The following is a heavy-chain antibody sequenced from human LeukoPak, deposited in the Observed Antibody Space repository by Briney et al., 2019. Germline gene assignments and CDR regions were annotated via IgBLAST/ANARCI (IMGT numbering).Heavy chain of an antibody. J-gene: IGHJ4*02. D-gene: IGHD3-3*01. CDR2: ISSSGSTI. V-gene: IGHV3-48*03. CDR3: ARGTSSYDFWSGYYTFDY. Sequence: GGSLRLSCAASGFTFSSHEMNWVRQAPGKGLEWVSCISSSGSTIYYADSVKGRFTISRDNAKNSLYLQMNSLRAEDTAVYYCARGTSSYDFWSGYYTFDYWGQGTLVTVSS. CDR1: GFTFSSHE.